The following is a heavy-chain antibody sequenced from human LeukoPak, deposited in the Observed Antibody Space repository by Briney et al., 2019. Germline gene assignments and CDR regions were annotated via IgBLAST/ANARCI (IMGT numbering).Heavy chain of an antibody. CDR1: GGSISTSNW. J-gene: IGHJ4*02. Sequence: KPSGTLSLTCDVSGGSISTSNWWSWVRQTPGKGLEWLGEIYHSGSTKYNPSLKSRVTISIDKSKNQFSLKLSSVTAADTAVYYCARGVAAAGLDYWGQGTLVTVSS. D-gene: IGHD6-13*01. CDR2: IYHSGST. CDR3: ARGVAAAGLDY. V-gene: IGHV4-4*02.